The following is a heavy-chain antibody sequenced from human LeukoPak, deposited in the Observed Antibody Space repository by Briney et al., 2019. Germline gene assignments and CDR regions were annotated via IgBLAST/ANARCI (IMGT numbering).Heavy chain of an antibody. Sequence: GGSLRLSCAASGFTFSSYSMNWVRQAPGKGLEWVSSISSSSSYIYYADSVKGRFTISRDNAKNSLYLQMNSLRAEDTAVYYCARAQVPYCSSTSYYVFDYWGQGTLVTVSS. J-gene: IGHJ4*02. V-gene: IGHV3-21*01. D-gene: IGHD2-2*01. CDR2: ISSSSSYI. CDR3: ARAQVPYCSSTSYYVFDY. CDR1: GFTFSSYS.